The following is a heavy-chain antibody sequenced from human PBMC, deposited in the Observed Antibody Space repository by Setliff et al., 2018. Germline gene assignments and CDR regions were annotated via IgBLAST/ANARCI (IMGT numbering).Heavy chain of an antibody. V-gene: IGHV1-18*01. J-gene: IGHJ6*03. CDR3: ARSPPNRGVGQGHHMDV. D-gene: IGHD1-26*01. CDR1: GYIFNTFG. Sequence: ASVKVSCKASGYIFNTFGISWVRRAPGQGLEWIGWSSPYNGDTKYAQKLQDRVTMTIDTSTSTAYVEVRNLRSDDTALYYCARSPPNRGVGQGHHMDVWGKGTSVTVSS. CDR2: SSPYNGDT.